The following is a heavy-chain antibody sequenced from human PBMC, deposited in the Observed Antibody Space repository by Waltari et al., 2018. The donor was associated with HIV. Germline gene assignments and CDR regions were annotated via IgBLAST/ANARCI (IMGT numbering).Heavy chain of an antibody. V-gene: IGHV3-33*01. Sequence: QVQLVESGGGVVQPGKSLRLSCAASGFTFSSSALHWVRQAPGKGLEWVAVIWHDANNQYYADSVQGRFTISRDNSKNTLYLQMNSLRAEDTALYYCARDSPAFSRGTEELDYWGQGTLVTVSS. J-gene: IGHJ4*02. CDR2: IWHDANNQ. CDR3: ARDSPAFSRGTEELDY. CDR1: GFTFSSSA. D-gene: IGHD2-2*01.